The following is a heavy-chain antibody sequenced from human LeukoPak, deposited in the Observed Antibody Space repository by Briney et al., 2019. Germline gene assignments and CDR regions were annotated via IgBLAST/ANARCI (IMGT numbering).Heavy chain of an antibody. J-gene: IGHJ4*02. CDR1: GFSFSSCS. Sequence: GGSLRLSCAASGFSFSSCSMNWVRQAPGKGLEWVAAISTTSGNIYYADSVKGRFTISRDNAKNSLYLQMNSLRAEDMAVYYCAKDGGQGADYWGQGTLVSVSS. CDR3: AKDGGQGADY. D-gene: IGHD3-16*01. CDR2: ISTTSGNI. V-gene: IGHV3-21*04.